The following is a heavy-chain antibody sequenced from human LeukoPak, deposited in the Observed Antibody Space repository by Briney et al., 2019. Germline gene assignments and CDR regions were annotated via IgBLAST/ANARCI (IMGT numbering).Heavy chain of an antibody. V-gene: IGHV3-48*03. Sequence: GGSLRLSCAASGFSFSNYEMNWVRQAPGKGLEWLSYISDSGSANYYSDSVKGRFTISRDNAKNSLYLQINSLRAEDTAVYYCARDRPYYYFDYWGQGAPVTVSS. CDR3: ARDRPYYYFDY. J-gene: IGHJ4*02. CDR1: GFSFSNYE. CDR2: ISDSGSAN. D-gene: IGHD1-26*01.